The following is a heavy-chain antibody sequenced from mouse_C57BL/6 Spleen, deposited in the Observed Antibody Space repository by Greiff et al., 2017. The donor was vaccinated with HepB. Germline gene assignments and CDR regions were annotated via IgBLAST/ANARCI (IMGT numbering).Heavy chain of an antibody. V-gene: IGHV1-50*01. D-gene: IGHD1-1*01. CDR1: GYTFTSYW. Sequence: VQLQQPGAELVKPGASVKLSCKASGYTFTSYWMQWVKQRPGQGLEWIGEIDPSDSYTNYNQKFKGKAKLTVETSSSTAYMQLSSLTSEDSAVYYCARIYYYGSSYYFDYWGQGTTLTVSS. CDR2: IDPSDSYT. CDR3: ARIYYYGSSYYFDY. J-gene: IGHJ2*01.